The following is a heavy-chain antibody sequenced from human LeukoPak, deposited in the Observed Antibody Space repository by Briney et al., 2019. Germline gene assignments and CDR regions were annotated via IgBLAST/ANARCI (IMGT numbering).Heavy chain of an antibody. CDR1: GFTFGKYW. D-gene: IGHD3-3*01. CDR3: ARDQYDTWSRRGNFDS. Sequence: GGSLRLSCVASGFTFGKYWMSWVRQAPGKGLEWVANIKLDGSEKNYVDSVKGRFTISRDDTKNSLYLQMNSLRAEDTAVFYCARDQYDTWSRRGNFDSWGQGTLVIVSS. J-gene: IGHJ4*02. CDR2: IKLDGSEK. V-gene: IGHV3-7*03.